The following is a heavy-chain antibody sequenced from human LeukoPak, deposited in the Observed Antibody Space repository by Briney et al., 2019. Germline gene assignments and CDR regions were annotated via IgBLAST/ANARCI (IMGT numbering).Heavy chain of an antibody. CDR1: GFTFSSYA. CDR2: ISYDGSNK. J-gene: IGHJ4*02. V-gene: IGHV3-30-3*01. Sequence: GGSLRLSCAASGFTFSSYAMHWVRQAPGKGLEWVAVISYDGSNKYYADSVKGRFTISRDNSKNTLYLQMNSLRAEDTAVYYCARVRSTLALTSRLVYWGQGTLVTVSS. D-gene: IGHD2/OR15-2a*01. CDR3: ARVRSTLALTSRLVY.